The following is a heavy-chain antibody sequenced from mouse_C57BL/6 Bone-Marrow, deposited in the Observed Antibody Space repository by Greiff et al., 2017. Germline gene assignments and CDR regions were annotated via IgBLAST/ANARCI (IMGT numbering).Heavy chain of an antibody. J-gene: IGHJ2*01. CDR3: ARGGDYDGGFDY. Sequence: QVHVKQPGAELVRPGTSVKLSCKASGYTFTSYWMHWVKQRPGQGLEWIGVIDPSDSYTIYNQKFKGKATLTVDTSSSTAYMQLSSLTSEDSAVYYCARGGDYDGGFDYWGQGTTLTVSS. CDR2: IDPSDSYT. D-gene: IGHD2-4*01. CDR1: GYTFTSYW. V-gene: IGHV1-59*01.